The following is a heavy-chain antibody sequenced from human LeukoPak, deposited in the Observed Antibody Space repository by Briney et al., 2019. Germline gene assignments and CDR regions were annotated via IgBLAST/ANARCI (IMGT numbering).Heavy chain of an antibody. J-gene: IGHJ3*02. V-gene: IGHV4-39*01. D-gene: IGHD6-6*01. CDR1: GGSISSSTYY. Sequence: SETLSLTCTVSGGSISSSTYYWGWIRQPPGKGLEWIGNIYYSGSTYYNPSLKSRVTISVDTSKNQFSLKLTSVTAADTTVYYCARSKSSSSSDAFDIWGQGTMVTASS. CDR2: IYYSGST. CDR3: ARSKSSSSSDAFDI.